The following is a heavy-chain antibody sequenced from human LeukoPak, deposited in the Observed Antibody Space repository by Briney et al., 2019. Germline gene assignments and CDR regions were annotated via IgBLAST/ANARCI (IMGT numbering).Heavy chain of an antibody. Sequence: SGTLSLTCAVSGGSITGTRWWSWVRQPPGKGLEWIGEIYHSGSTNYNPSLKSRVTISADKSKNQFSLKLSSVTAADTAVYYCARDPPYYYDSSGYHQAPWGQGTLVTVSS. J-gene: IGHJ5*02. CDR2: IYHSGST. D-gene: IGHD3-22*01. CDR3: ARDPPYYYDSSGYHQAP. CDR1: GGSITGTRW. V-gene: IGHV4-4*02.